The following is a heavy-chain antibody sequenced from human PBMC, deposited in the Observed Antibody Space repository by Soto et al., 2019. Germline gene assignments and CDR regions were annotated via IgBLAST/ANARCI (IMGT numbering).Heavy chain of an antibody. CDR1: GGTSISGGYY. J-gene: IGHJ3*02. CDR2: IYYSGCT. Sequence: THSLTSTVSGGTSISGGYYWSWIRQHPGKGLEWIGYIYYSGCTYYNPSLKSRVTISVDTSKNQFSLKLSSVTAADTAVYYCARDNKDYLVTGTTLNAFDIWGQGTMVTVSS. V-gene: IGHV4-31*03. D-gene: IGHD1-7*01. CDR3: ARDNKDYLVTGTTLNAFDI.